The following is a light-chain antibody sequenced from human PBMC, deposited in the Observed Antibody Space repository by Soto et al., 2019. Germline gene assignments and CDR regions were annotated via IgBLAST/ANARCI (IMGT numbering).Light chain of an antibody. CDR3: QQYGSSGYT. Sequence: EIVLTQSPGTLSLSPGEGATLSCRASQSVSSIYLAWYQQKPGQAPRLLIYGASSRATGIPDRFSGSGSGTDFTLTISRLEPEDFSVYYCQQYGSSGYTFGKGTKLEIK. CDR2: GAS. V-gene: IGKV3-20*01. CDR1: QSVSSIY. J-gene: IGKJ2*01.